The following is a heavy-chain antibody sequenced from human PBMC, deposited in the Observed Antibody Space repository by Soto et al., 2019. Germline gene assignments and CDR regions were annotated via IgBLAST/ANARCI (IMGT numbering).Heavy chain of an antibody. D-gene: IGHD5-18*01. V-gene: IGHV3-30*18. CDR2: ISYDGSNK. Sequence: GGSLRLSCAASGFTFSSYGMHWVRQAPGKGLEWVAVISYDGSNKYYADSVKGRFTISRDNSKNTLYLQMNSLRAEDTAVYYCAKDRLGEDTAMVLPDYYYGMDVWGQGTTVTVSS. J-gene: IGHJ6*02. CDR1: GFTFSSYG. CDR3: AKDRLGEDTAMVLPDYYYGMDV.